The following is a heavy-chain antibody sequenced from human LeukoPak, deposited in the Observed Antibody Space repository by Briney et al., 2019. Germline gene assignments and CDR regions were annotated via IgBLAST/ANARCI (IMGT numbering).Heavy chain of an antibody. CDR2: MNPSGST. J-gene: IGHJ6*03. D-gene: IGHD3-22*01. CDR1: GGSFSGCY. Sequence: SETLSLTCAVYGGSFSGCYWTWIRQTPEKGLEWIGEMNPSGSTNYNPFLKSRVTISVDTSKNQFSLELSSVTAADTAVYYCARGRQDVTMIVVVMTAVSYYLDVWGKGTTVTVS. CDR3: ARGRQDVTMIVVVMTAVSYYLDV. V-gene: IGHV4-34*01.